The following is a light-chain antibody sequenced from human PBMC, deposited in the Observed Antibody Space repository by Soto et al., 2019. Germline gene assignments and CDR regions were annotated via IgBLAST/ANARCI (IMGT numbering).Light chain of an antibody. Sequence: QSALTQPASVSGSPGQSITIPCTGTSSDVGGYNYVSWYQQHPGKAPKLMIYHVSNRPSGVSYRFSGSKSGNTASLTISGLQAEDEADYYCISYTTSRTYVFGTGTKLTVL. J-gene: IGLJ1*01. CDR1: SSDVGGYNY. CDR2: HVS. V-gene: IGLV2-14*01. CDR3: ISYTTSRTYV.